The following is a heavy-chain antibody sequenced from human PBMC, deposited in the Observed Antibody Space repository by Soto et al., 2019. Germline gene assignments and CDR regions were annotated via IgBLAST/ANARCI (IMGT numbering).Heavy chain of an antibody. V-gene: IGHV3-15*01. Sequence: SLRLSCAASGFTFSNAWMSWVRQAPGKGLEWVGRIKSKTDGGTTDYAAPVKGRFTISRDDSKNTLYLQMNSLKTEDTAVYYCTSARTYYYDSSGYTRCFDYWGQGTLVTVSS. D-gene: IGHD3-22*01. CDR3: TSARTYYYDSSGYTRCFDY. J-gene: IGHJ4*02. CDR1: GFTFSNAW. CDR2: IKSKTDGGTT.